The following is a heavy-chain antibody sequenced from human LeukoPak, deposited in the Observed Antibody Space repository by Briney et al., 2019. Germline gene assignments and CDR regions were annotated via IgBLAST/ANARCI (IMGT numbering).Heavy chain of an antibody. V-gene: IGHV3-30*03. Sequence: PGRSLRLSCAASGFTFSNYDMRWVRPAPGKGLDWVAVISYDGSDKYYADSGKGRFTISRYNSKNTLYLQMNSLRAEDTAVYYCARDLGLAVAGTGFDYWGQGTLVTVSS. J-gene: IGHJ4*02. CDR1: GFTFSNYD. CDR3: ARDLGLAVAGTGFDY. D-gene: IGHD6-19*01. CDR2: ISYDGSDK.